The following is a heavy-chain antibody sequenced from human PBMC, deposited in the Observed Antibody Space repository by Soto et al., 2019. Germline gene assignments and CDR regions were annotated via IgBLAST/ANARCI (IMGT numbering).Heavy chain of an antibody. CDR1: GGSFSGYY. V-gene: IGHV4-34*01. D-gene: IGHD3-10*01. Sequence: QVQLQQWGAGLLKPSETLSLTCAIYGGSFSGYYWSWLRQPPGKGLEWIGEINHSGSTNYNPSLKSRIPISAATSKNQFSLKLSAVTAADTAVYYCARGYGRNFADWGQGTLVTVSS. CDR3: ARGYGRNFAD. J-gene: IGHJ4*02. CDR2: INHSGST.